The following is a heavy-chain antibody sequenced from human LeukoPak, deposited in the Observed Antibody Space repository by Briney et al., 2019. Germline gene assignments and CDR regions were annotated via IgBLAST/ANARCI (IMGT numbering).Heavy chain of an antibody. CDR1: GGSISSYY. CDR2: INYSGIT. Sequence: SETLSLTCTVSGGSISSYYWSWIRQPPGKGLEWIGSINYSGITYSNPSLKSRVTKSVDTSKNQFSLNLNSVTAADTAVYYCARHDRGGLDAFDIWGQGTMVTVFS. D-gene: IGHD3-16*01. J-gene: IGHJ3*02. V-gene: IGHV4-39*01. CDR3: ARHDRGGLDAFDI.